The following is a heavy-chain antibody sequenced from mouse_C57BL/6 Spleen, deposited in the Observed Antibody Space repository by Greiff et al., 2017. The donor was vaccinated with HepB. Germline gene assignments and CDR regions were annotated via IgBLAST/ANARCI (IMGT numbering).Heavy chain of an antibody. CDR1: GYSITSGYD. D-gene: IGHD1-1*01. CDR3: ARGSSYYAMDY. CDR2: ISYSGST. Sequence: EVMLVESGPGMVKPSQSLSLTCTVTGYSITSGYDWHWIRHFPGNKLEWMGYISYSGSTNYNPSLNSRISITHDTSKNHFFLKLNSVTTEDTATYYCARGSSYYAMDYWGQGTSVTVSS. V-gene: IGHV3-1*01. J-gene: IGHJ4*01.